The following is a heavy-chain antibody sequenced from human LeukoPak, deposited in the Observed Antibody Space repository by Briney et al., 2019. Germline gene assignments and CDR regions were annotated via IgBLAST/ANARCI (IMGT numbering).Heavy chain of an antibody. CDR2: IRYDGSSK. CDR3: AKTPRNYPPGYMDV. V-gene: IGHV3-30*02. J-gene: IGHJ6*03. CDR1: GFTFSDYS. Sequence: GGSLRLSCAASGFTFSDYSMHWVRQAPGKGLEWVAFIRYDGSSKYYADSVKGRFTISRDTSKNTSYLQMNSLRLEDTALYYCAKTPRNYPPGYMDVWGKGTTVTISS. D-gene: IGHD5-24*01.